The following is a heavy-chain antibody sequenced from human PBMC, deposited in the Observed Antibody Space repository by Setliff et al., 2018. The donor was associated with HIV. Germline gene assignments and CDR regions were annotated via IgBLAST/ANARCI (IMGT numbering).Heavy chain of an antibody. CDR3: AREKGNTPTAYYDFSGSWARKAAIDF. CDR2: ISDDGGQT. Sequence: PGGSLRLSCAASGFTFNTYSIHWVRQAPGKGLEWVAVISDDGGQTYYAGSVKGRFTIFRDNSKNTMYLQMHSLRGEDTAVYYCAREKGNTPTAYYDFSGSWARKAAIDFWGQGTMVTVSS. J-gene: IGHJ3*01. D-gene: IGHD3-22*01. V-gene: IGHV3-30*04. CDR1: GFTFNTYS.